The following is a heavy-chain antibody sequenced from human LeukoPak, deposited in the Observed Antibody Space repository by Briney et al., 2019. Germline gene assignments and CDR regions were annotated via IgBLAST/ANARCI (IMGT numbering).Heavy chain of an antibody. CDR3: ARSSGFGEFNWFDP. V-gene: IGHV1-69*05. Sequence: SVKVSCKASGGTFSSYAISWVRQAPGQGLEWMGGIIPIFGTANYAQKFQGRVTITTDESTSTAYMELSSLRSADTAVYYCARSSGFGEFNWFDPWGQGTLVTVSS. D-gene: IGHD3-10*01. CDR1: GGTFSSYA. J-gene: IGHJ5*02. CDR2: IIPIFGTA.